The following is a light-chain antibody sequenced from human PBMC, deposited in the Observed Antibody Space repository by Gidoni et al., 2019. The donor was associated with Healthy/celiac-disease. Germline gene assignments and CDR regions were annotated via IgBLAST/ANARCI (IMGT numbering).Light chain of an antibody. CDR2: SNN. CDR1: SSNIGSNT. V-gene: IGLV1-44*01. CDR3: AAWDDSLNGYV. Sequence: QSLLTQPPSASGTPAQRVTISCSGSSSNIGSNTVNWYQQLPGTAPKLLIYSNNPRPSGVPDRFSGSKSGTSASLAISGLQSEDEAAYYCAAWDDSLNGYVFGTGTKVTVL. J-gene: IGLJ1*01.